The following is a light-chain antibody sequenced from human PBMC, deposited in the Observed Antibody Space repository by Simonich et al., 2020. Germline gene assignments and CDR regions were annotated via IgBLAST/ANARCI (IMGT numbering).Light chain of an antibody. CDR2: DVS. CDR1: SSDVGGYNY. Sequence: QSALTQPASVSGSPGQSITISCTGTSSDVGGYNYVSWYQQHPGKAPKLMIYDVSKRPSGVSNRFSGSKSGNTASLTISGLQAEDKADYYCSSYTSSSTVVFGGGTKLTVI. V-gene: IGLV2-14*01. J-gene: IGLJ2*01. CDR3: SSYTSSSTVV.